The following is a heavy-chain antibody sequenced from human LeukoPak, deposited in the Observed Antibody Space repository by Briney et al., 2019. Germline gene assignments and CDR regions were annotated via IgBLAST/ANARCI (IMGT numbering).Heavy chain of an antibody. CDR1: GGSFSGYY. J-gene: IGHJ4*02. Sequence: PSETLSLTCAVYGGSFSGYYWSWIRQPPGKGLEWIGEINHSGSTNYNPSLKSRVTISVDTSKNQFSLKLSSVTAADTAVYYCARGGGSGGYRWGQGTLVTVSS. CDR2: INHSGST. CDR3: ARGGGSGGYR. V-gene: IGHV4-34*01. D-gene: IGHD3-10*01.